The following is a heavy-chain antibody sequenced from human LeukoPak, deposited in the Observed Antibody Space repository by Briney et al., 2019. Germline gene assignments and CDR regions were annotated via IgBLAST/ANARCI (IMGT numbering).Heavy chain of an antibody. D-gene: IGHD3-10*01. CDR3: AKDHIPYGSGSYYLDY. Sequence: PGRSLRLSCAASGFTFSSYAMHWVRQAPGKGLEWVAVISYDGSNKYYADSVKGRFTISRDNSKNTLYLQMNSLRAEDTAVYYCAKDHIPYGSGSYYLDYWGQGTLVTVSS. J-gene: IGHJ4*02. CDR2: ISYDGSNK. CDR1: GFTFSSYA. V-gene: IGHV3-30-3*01.